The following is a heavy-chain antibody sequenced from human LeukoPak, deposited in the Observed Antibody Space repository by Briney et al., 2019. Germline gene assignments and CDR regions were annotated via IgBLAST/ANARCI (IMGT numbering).Heavy chain of an antibody. D-gene: IGHD6-13*01. CDR3: ARDAALGIAAAGPVMGRWNWFDP. CDR1: GFTVSSNY. J-gene: IGHJ5*02. Sequence: PGGSLRLSCAASGFTVSSNYMSWVRQAPGKGLEWVSIIYAGGSTYYADSVKGRFTISRDNSQNTLYLQMNSLRAEDTAVYYCARDAALGIAAAGPVMGRWNWFDPWGQGTLVTVSS. CDR2: IYAGGST. V-gene: IGHV3-53*01.